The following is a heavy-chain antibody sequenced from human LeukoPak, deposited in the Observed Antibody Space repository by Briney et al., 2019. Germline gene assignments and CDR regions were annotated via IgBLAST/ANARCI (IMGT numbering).Heavy chain of an antibody. CDR2: ISGSGGST. D-gene: IGHD4-17*01. J-gene: IGHJ3*02. CDR1: GFTFSSYA. CDR3: AKDQGATVTTDAFDI. Sequence: PGGSLRLSCAASGFTFSSYAMSWVRQAPGKGLEWVSAISGSGGSTYYADSVKGRFTISRDNSKNTLYLQMNSLRAEDTAVYYCAKDQGATVTTDAFDIWAKGQWSPSLQ. V-gene: IGHV3-23*01.